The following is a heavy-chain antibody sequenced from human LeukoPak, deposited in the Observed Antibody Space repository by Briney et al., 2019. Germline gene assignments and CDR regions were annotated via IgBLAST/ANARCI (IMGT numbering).Heavy chain of an antibody. CDR1: GGSISSYY. CDR2: IYYSGST. Sequence: SETLSLTCTVSGGSISSYYWSWIRQPPGKGLEWIGYIYYSGSTNYNPSLKSRVTISVDTSKNQFSLKLSFVTAADTAVYYCARHSYCGGDCYLDYWGQGTLVTVSS. CDR3: ARHSYCGGDCYLDY. V-gene: IGHV4-59*08. D-gene: IGHD2-21*02. J-gene: IGHJ4*02.